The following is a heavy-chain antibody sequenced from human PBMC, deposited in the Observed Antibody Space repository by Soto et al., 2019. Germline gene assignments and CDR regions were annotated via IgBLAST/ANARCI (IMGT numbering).Heavy chain of an antibody. CDR2: INHSGST. V-gene: IGHV4-34*01. J-gene: IGHJ5*02. Sequence: PSETLSITYAVYGWSFSGYYWSWIRQPPGKGLEWIGEINHSGSTNYNPPLKSRVTISVDTSKNQFSLKLSSVTAADTAVYYCARGRAAFNWFDPWGQGTLVTVSS. D-gene: IGHD6-13*01. CDR3: ARGRAAFNWFDP. CDR1: GWSFSGYY.